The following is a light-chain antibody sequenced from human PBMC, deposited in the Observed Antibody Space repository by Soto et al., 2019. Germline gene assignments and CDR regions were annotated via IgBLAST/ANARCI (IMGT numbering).Light chain of an antibody. CDR1: QTISSW. CDR3: QQLSRYPLT. J-gene: IGKJ4*01. Sequence: DIQMTQSPSTLSGSVGDRVTITCRASQTISSWLAWYQQKPGKAPKLLIYKASTLKSGVPSRFSGSGSGTEFTLIISSLQPDDFATYYCQQLSRYPLTFGGGTKVDIK. V-gene: IGKV1-5*03. CDR2: KAS.